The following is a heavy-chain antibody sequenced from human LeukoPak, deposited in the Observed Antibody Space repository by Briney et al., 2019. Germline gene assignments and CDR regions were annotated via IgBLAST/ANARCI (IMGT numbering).Heavy chain of an antibody. CDR1: GGSISSYY. D-gene: IGHD4-17*01. V-gene: IGHV4-4*07. Sequence: PETLSLTCTVSGGSISSYYWSWIRQPAGKGLEWIGRIYTSGSTNYNPSLKSRVTMSVDTSKNQFSLKLSSVTAADTAVYYCARDDYGDYDRGRWFDPWGQGTLVTVSS. J-gene: IGHJ5*02. CDR3: ARDDYGDYDRGRWFDP. CDR2: IYTSGST.